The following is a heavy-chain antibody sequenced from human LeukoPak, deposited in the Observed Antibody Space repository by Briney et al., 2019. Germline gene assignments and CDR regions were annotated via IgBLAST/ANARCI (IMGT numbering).Heavy chain of an antibody. D-gene: IGHD6-19*01. CDR1: GFTFSSYW. CDR2: INHNGNVN. Sequence: GGSLRLSCAASGFTFSSYWMNWARQAPGKGLEWVASINHNGNVNYYVDSVKGRFTISRDNAKNSLYLQMSNLRAEDTAVYYCATSCRYSSGWLDFDYWGQGTLVTVSS. V-gene: IGHV3-7*03. J-gene: IGHJ4*02. CDR3: ATSCRYSSGWLDFDY.